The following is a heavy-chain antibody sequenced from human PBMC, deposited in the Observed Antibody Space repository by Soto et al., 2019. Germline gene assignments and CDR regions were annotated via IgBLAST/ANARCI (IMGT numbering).Heavy chain of an antibody. V-gene: IGHV3-21*01. CDR1: GFTFSSYS. D-gene: IGHD5-18*01. J-gene: IGHJ6*02. CDR3: ASETLERTWIQVYYYGMDV. CDR2: ISSSSSYI. Sequence: EVQLVESGGGLVKPGGSLRLSCAASGFTFSSYSMNWVRQAPGKGLEWVSSISSSSSYIYYADSVKGRFTISRDNAKNSLYLQMNSLRAEDTAVYYCASETLERTWIQVYYYGMDVWGQGTTVTVSS.